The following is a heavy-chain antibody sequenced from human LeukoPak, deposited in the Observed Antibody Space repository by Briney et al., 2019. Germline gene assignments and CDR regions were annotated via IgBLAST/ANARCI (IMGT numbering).Heavy chain of an antibody. CDR2: INHSGST. CDR1: GGSISSYY. Sequence: SETLSLTCTVSGGSISSYYWSWIRQPPGKGLEWIGEINHSGSTNYNPSLKSRVTISVDTSKNQFSLKLSSVTAADTAVYYCASRWAAAGFPDPNAFDIWGQGTMVTVSS. D-gene: IGHD6-13*01. J-gene: IGHJ3*02. V-gene: IGHV4-34*01. CDR3: ASRWAAAGFPDPNAFDI.